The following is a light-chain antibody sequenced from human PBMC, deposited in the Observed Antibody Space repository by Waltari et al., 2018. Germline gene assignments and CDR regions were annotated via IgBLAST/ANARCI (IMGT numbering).Light chain of an antibody. CDR1: SGHSNYA. CDR2: LTTDGRH. Sequence: QLVLTQSPSASASLGGSVKLTCTLSSGHSNYAIAWHQQQPEKGPRYLMGLTTDGRHRKGAGIPARFSGSSSGAERYLTISSLQSEDEADYYCQTWGTGFVVFGGGTKLTVL. V-gene: IGLV4-69*01. J-gene: IGLJ2*01. CDR3: QTWGTGFVV.